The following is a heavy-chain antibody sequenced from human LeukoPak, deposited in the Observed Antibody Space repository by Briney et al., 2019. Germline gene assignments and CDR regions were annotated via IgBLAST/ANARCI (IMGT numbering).Heavy chain of an antibody. CDR1: GYTFIGYY. CDR3: ARAMEIYGDYVNY. D-gene: IGHD4-17*01. J-gene: IGHJ4*02. Sequence: GASVKVSCKASGYTFIGYYMHWVRQAPGQGLEWMGRINPNSGGTNYAQKFQGRVTMTRDTSISTAYMELSRMTSDDTAVYYCARAMEIYGDYVNYWGQGTLVTVSS. V-gene: IGHV1-2*06. CDR2: INPNSGGT.